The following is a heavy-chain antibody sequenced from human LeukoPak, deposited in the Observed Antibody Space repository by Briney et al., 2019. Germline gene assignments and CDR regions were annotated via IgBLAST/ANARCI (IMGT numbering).Heavy chain of an antibody. J-gene: IGHJ6*02. D-gene: IGHD2-8*01. CDR3: VRGPAMVVDGNYYYGMDV. V-gene: IGHV4-59*01. CDR2: IYYSGST. Sequence: SETLSLTCTVSGGSISSYYWSWIRQPPGKGLEWIGYIYYSGSTNYNPSLKSRVTISVDTSKNQFSLKLSSVTAADTAVYYCVRGPAMVVDGNYYYGMDVWGQGTTVTVSS. CDR1: GGSISSYY.